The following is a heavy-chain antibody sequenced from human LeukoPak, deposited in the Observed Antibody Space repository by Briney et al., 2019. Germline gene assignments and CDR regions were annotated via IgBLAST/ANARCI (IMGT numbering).Heavy chain of an antibody. V-gene: IGHV4-34*01. CDR2: INHSGGA. Sequence: PSETLSLTCAVYGGSFSGYYWSWIHQPPGKGLEWIGEINHSGGANYNPPLKSRVTISVDTSKNQFSLKLSSVTAADTAVYYCARGILGYCSGGSCYSFPHWGQGTLVTVSS. J-gene: IGHJ1*01. CDR1: GGSFSGYY. D-gene: IGHD2-15*01. CDR3: ARGILGYCSGGSCYSFPH.